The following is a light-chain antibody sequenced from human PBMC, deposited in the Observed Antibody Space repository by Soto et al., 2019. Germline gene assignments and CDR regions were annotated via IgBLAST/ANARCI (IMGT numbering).Light chain of an antibody. CDR1: RSLTRW. CDR3: QHYNNWPLT. CDR2: ATS. Sequence: DIQMSQSPSTLSASVGDRVTITCRASRSLTRWLAWYQQKPGRAPKLLIYATSTRATGIPARFSGSGSGTEFTLTISSLQSEDFAVYYCQHYNNWPLTFGGGTKVEIK. J-gene: IGKJ4*01. V-gene: IGKV1-5*01.